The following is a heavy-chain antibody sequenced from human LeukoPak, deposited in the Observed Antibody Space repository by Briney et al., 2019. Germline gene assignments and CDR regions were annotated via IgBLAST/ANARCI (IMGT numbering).Heavy chain of an antibody. CDR3: AKDHEAMITFGGVIV. D-gene: IGHD3-16*02. J-gene: IGHJ4*02. CDR1: GFTFSSYG. V-gene: IGHV3-23*01. CDR2: ISGSGGST. Sequence: GGSLRLSCAASGFTFSSYGMSWVRQAPGKGLEWVSAISGSGGSTYYADSMKGRFTISRDNSKNTLYLQMNSLRAEDTAVYYCAKDHEAMITFGGVIVWGQGTLVTVSS.